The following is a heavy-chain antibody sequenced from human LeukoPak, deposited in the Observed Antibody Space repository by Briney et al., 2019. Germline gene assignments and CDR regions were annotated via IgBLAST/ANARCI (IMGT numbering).Heavy chain of an antibody. Sequence: GGSLRLSCAASEFTFSNYAMNWVRQAPGKGLEWVSGISGSGGSTYYADSVKGRFTISRDNAKNTLYLQTDSLRVEDTAVYFCARVGNFGLDAFDIWGQGTMVTVSS. D-gene: IGHD3/OR15-3a*01. CDR3: ARVGNFGLDAFDI. CDR1: EFTFSNYA. V-gene: IGHV3-23*01. CDR2: ISGSGGST. J-gene: IGHJ3*02.